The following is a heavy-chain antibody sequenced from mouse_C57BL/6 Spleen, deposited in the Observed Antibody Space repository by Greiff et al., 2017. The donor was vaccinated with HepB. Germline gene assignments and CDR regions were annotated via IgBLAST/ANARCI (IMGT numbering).Heavy chain of an antibody. CDR1: GYTFTSYW. D-gene: IGHD1-1*01. CDR2: IYPSDSET. J-gene: IGHJ2*01. Sequence: QVQLQQPGAELVRPGSSVKLSCKASGYTFTSYWMDWVKQRPGQGLEWIGNIYPSDSETHYNQKFKDKATLTVDKSSSTAYMQLSSLTSEDSAVYYCARSGSYGSGRYFDYWGQGTTLTVSS. V-gene: IGHV1-61*01. CDR3: ARSGSYGSGRYFDY.